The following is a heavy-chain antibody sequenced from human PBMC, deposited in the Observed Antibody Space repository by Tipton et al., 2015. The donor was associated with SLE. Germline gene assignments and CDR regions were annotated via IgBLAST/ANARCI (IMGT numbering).Heavy chain of an antibody. CDR3: ARRLEYCSGGSCCYYYGMDV. CDR1: GFTFDDFS. D-gene: IGHD2-15*01. V-gene: IGHV3-74*01. CDR2: INTDGSST. Sequence: SLRLSCAASGFTFDDFSMHWIRQAPGKGLVWVSRINTDGSSTSYADSVKGRFTISRDNAKNTLYLQMNSLRAEDTAVYYCARRLEYCSGGSCCYYYGMDVGGRGTTVSVCS. J-gene: IGHJ6*02.